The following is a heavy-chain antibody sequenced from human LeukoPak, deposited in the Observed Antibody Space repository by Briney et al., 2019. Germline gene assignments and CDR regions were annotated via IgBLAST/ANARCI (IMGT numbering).Heavy chain of an antibody. J-gene: IGHJ4*02. D-gene: IGHD2-2*02. V-gene: IGHV1-69*13. CDR1: GGTFSSYA. CDR2: IIPIFGTA. CDR3: ARGDCSSTSCYKPGGYNY. Sequence: ASVKVSCKASGGTFSSYAISWVRQAPGQGLEWMGGIIPIFGTANYAQKFQGRVTITADESTSTAYMELSSLRSEDTAVYYCARGDCSSTSCYKPGGYNYWGQGTLVTVSS.